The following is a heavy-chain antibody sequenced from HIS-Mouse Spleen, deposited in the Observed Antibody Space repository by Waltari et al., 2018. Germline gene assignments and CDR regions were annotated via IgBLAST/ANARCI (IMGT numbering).Heavy chain of an antibody. V-gene: IGHV3-48*01. D-gene: IGHD2-2*01. Sequence: EVQLVESGGGLVQPGGSLRLSCAASGFTFSSYSMNWVRQAPGKGLEWVSYISSSSSTIYNADSVKGRFTISRDNAKNSLYLQMNSLRAEDTVVYYCAMNRAVVVPAAMSYYYYGMDVWGQGTTVTVSS. J-gene: IGHJ6*02. CDR1: GFTFSSYS. CDR3: AMNRAVVVPAAMSYYYYGMDV. CDR2: ISSSSSTI.